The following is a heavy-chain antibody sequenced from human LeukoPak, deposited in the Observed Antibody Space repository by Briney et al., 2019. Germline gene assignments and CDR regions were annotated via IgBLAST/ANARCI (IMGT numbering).Heavy chain of an antibody. D-gene: IGHD3-10*01. CDR1: GGTFSNYG. V-gene: IGHV1-69*01. J-gene: IGHJ5*02. CDR2: IIPIFGTA. Sequence: SVKVSCKASGGTFSNYGICWVRQAPGQGLEWMGGIIPIFGTANYAQKFQGRVTITADESTATVYMELSSLRSEDTAVYYCATLMVRGVIRLNWFDPWGQGTLVTVSS. CDR3: ATLMVRGVIRLNWFDP.